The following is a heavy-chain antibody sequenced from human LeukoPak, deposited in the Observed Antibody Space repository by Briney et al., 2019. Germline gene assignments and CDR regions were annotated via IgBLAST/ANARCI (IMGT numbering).Heavy chain of an antibody. V-gene: IGHV3-30-3*01. CDR1: GFTFSSYA. Sequence: GRSLRLSCAASGFTFSSYAMHWVPQAPGKGLEWVAVISYDGSNKYYADSVKGRFTISRDNSKNTLYLQMNSLRAEDTAVYYCAENSALEYWGQGTLVTVSS. D-gene: IGHD1/OR15-1a*01. J-gene: IGHJ4*02. CDR2: ISYDGSNK. CDR3: AENSALEY.